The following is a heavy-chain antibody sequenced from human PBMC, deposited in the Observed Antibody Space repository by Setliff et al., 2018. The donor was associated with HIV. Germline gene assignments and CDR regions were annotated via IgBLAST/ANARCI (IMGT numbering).Heavy chain of an antibody. CDR3: ARYSYGYVRALRFDP. CDR2: INYSGST. J-gene: IGHJ5*02. D-gene: IGHD5-18*01. Sequence: SETLSLTCTVSGGSISSYYWSWIRQPPGKRLEWIGYINYSGSTYSNPSLQSRVTISVDTSKNHFSLKLTSVTAADTAVYYCARYSYGYVRALRFDPWGQGTLVTVSS. CDR1: GGSISSYY. V-gene: IGHV4-59*08.